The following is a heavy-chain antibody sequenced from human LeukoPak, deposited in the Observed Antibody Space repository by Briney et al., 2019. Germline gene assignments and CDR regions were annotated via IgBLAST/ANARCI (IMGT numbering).Heavy chain of an antibody. V-gene: IGHV1-69*13. D-gene: IGHD5-24*01. CDR2: IIPIFGTA. CDR1: GGTFSSYA. CDR3: ARSRDGYNYGYFDY. J-gene: IGHJ4*02. Sequence: SVKVSCKASGGTFSSYAISWVRQAPGQGLEWMGGIIPIFGTANYAQKFQGRVTITAGESTSTAYMELSSLRSEDTAVYYCARSRDGYNYGYFDYWGQGTLVTVSS.